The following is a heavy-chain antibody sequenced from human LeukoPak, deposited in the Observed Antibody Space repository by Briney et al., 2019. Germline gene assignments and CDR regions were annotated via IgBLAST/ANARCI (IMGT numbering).Heavy chain of an antibody. CDR1: GFIFSSYG. Sequence: GRSLGLSCAASGFIFSSYGMHWVRQAPGKGLEWVAVRWYDGSNKYYADSVKGRFTISRDNSKNTLYLQMNSLRAEDTAVYYCAKCIAARPLYYMDVWGKGTTVTVSS. V-gene: IGHV3-33*06. CDR2: RWYDGSNK. CDR3: AKCIAARPLYYMDV. J-gene: IGHJ6*03. D-gene: IGHD6-6*01.